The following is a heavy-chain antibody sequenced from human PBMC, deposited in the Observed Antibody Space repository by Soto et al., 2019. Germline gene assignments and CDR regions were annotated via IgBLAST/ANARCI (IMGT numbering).Heavy chain of an antibody. J-gene: IGHJ6*02. CDR2: IYYSGST. CDR3: AREGSSRGFYYYAMDV. CDR1: GGSISTYY. D-gene: IGHD6-13*01. V-gene: IGHV4-59*01. Sequence: QVQLQESGPGLVKPSETLSLTCTVSGGSISTYYWSWILQPPGKGLEWIGYIYYSGSTNYNPSLKSRVTISVDTSKNQFSLKVSSVTAADTAVYYCAREGSSRGFYYYAMDVWGQGTTVTVSS.